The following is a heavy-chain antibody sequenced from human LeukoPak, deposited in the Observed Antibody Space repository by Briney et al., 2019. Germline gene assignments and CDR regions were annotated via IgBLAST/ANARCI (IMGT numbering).Heavy chain of an antibody. D-gene: IGHD4-17*01. Sequence: SETLSLTCTVSGGSISSHYWSWIRQPPGKGLEWIGYIYYSGSTNYNPSLKSRVTISVDTSKNQFSLKLSSVTAADTAVYYCARDPTTVTKGFDIWGQGTVITVSS. CDR1: GGSISSHY. J-gene: IGHJ3*02. CDR2: IYYSGST. CDR3: ARDPTTVTKGFDI. V-gene: IGHV4-59*11.